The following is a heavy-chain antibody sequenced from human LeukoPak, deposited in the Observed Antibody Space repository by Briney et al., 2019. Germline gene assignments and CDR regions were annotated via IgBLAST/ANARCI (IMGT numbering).Heavy chain of an antibody. CDR2: ISYDGSNK. J-gene: IGHJ4*02. V-gene: IGHV3-30-3*01. CDR1: GFTFSSYA. D-gene: IGHD6-13*01. Sequence: GGSLRLSCAASGFTFSSYAMHWVRQAPGKGLEWVAVISYDGSNKYYADSVKGRFTISRDNSKNTLYLQMNSLRAEDTAVYYCARSPLIAAAAADWGQGTLVTVSS. CDR3: ARSPLIAAAAAD.